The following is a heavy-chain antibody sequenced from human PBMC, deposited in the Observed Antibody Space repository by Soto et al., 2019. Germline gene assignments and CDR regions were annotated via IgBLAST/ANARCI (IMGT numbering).Heavy chain of an antibody. CDR1: GFTFSSYA. CDR3: AKDWRYYCDSRGYLHH. CDR2: IGGGGART. Sequence: GGSLRLSCAASGFTFSSYAMSWVRQAPGKGLEWVSGIGGGGARTYYADSVKGRFTISRDNSKNTLYLQMDSLRAEDTAIYYCAKDWRYYCDSRGYLHHWGQGTLVTVSS. V-gene: IGHV3-23*01. J-gene: IGHJ1*01. D-gene: IGHD3-22*01.